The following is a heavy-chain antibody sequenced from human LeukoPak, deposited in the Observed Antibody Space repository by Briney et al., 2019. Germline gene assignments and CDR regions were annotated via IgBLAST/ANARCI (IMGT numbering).Heavy chain of an antibody. Sequence: PGGSLRLSCAASGFTFSSYWMSWVRQAPGKGLEWVAHIKQDGSEKYYVDSVKGRFTISRDNAKNSLYLQMNSLRAEDTAVYYCARERASSVAWFDPWGQGTLVTVSS. CDR3: ARERASSVAWFDP. CDR2: IKQDGSEK. V-gene: IGHV3-7*01. J-gene: IGHJ5*02. CDR1: GFTFSSYW. D-gene: IGHD6-19*01.